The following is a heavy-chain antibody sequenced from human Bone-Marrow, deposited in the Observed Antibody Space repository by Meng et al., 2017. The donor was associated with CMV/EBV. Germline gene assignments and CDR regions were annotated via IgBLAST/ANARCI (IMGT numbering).Heavy chain of an antibody. V-gene: IGHV1-18*01. CDR3: AREVKGAMVRGERIHYYYGMDV. CDR1: GYTFTSYG. Sequence: ASVKVSCKASGYTFTSYGISWVRQAPGQGLEWMGWISAYNGNTNYAQKLQGRVTMTTDTSTSTAYMELRRLRSDDTAVYYCAREVKGAMVRGERIHYYYGMDVWGQGTTVTVSS. J-gene: IGHJ6*02. D-gene: IGHD3-10*01. CDR2: ISAYNGNT.